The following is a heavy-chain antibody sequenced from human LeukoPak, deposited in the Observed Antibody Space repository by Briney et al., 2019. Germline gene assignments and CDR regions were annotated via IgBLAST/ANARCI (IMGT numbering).Heavy chain of an antibody. CDR1: GFTFSKAW. J-gene: IGHJ5*02. CDR3: ARGSSNIAARNNCFDP. Sequence: GGSLRLSCAASGFTFSKAWMSWVRQAPGKGLEWVGRIKSKTDGGTTDYAAPVKGRFTISRDDSKNTLYLQMNSLRAEDTAVYYCARGSSNIAARNNCFDPWGQGTLVTVSS. V-gene: IGHV3-15*01. CDR2: IKSKTDGGTT. D-gene: IGHD6-6*01.